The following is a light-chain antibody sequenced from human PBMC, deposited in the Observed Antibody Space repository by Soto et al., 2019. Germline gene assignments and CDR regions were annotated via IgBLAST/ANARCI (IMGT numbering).Light chain of an antibody. V-gene: IGKV4-1*01. Sequence: DIVMTQSPDSLAVSLGERATINCKSSQSVLFSSNNKNYLAWYQQKPGQPPNLLISWASTRDSGVPDRFSGSGSGTEFTLTISSLQAEDVAVYYCQQYYSTPYTFGQGPKLEI. CDR3: QQYYSTPYT. CDR2: WAS. J-gene: IGKJ2*01. CDR1: QSVLFSSNNKNY.